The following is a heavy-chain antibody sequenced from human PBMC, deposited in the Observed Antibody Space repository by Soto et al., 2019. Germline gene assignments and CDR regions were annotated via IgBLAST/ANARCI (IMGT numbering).Heavy chain of an antibody. J-gene: IGHJ6*02. Sequence: GGSLRLSCAASGFTVSSNYMSWVRQAPGKGLEWVSVIYSGGSTYYADSVKGRFTISRDNSKNTLYLQMNSLRSEDTAVYYCAGSTPRADSSSSGGPYGMDVWGQGTTVTVSS. CDR1: GFTVSSNY. CDR2: IYSGGST. D-gene: IGHD6-6*01. V-gene: IGHV3-53*01. CDR3: AGSTPRADSSSSGGPYGMDV.